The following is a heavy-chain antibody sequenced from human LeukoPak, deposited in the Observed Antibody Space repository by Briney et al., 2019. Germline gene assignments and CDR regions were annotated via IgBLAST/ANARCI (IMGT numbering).Heavy chain of an antibody. J-gene: IGHJ5*01. CDR3: GKDPRDSYGPNLCVS. CDR2: ISGTGGAT. Sequence: AGGSLRLSCVASGFSFGNYAMSWVRQAPGKGLQWVSQISGTGGATWYAGFARDRFTISRDNSKKTLYLQMSGLRVEDTAMYYCGKDPRDSYGPNLCVSGGQGTLLIVSS. CDR1: GFSFGNYA. V-gene: IGHV3-23*01. D-gene: IGHD2-21*01.